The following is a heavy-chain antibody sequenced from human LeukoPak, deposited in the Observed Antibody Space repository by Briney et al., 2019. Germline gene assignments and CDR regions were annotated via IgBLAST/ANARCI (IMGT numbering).Heavy chain of an antibody. Sequence: GGSLRLSCTASGFTFSSYAMNWVRQAPGKGLEWVSGIGAGGTFTYYADSVKGRFTIFRDNSRNTLYLQMNSLRADDTAVYYCAKETARPAGVFEYWGQGTRVTVSS. J-gene: IGHJ4*02. CDR1: GFTFSSYA. V-gene: IGHV3-23*01. CDR3: AKETARPAGVFEY. D-gene: IGHD1-14*01. CDR2: IGAGGTFT.